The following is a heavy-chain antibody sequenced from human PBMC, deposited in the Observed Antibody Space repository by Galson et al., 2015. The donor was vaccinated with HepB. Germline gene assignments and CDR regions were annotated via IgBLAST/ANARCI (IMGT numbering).Heavy chain of an antibody. CDR3: ARDSYGSGSYSPRDYFDY. Sequence: SLRLSCAASGFTFSSYAMSWVRQAPGKGLEWVSYISSSSSTIYYADSVKGRFTISRDNAKNSLYLQMNSLRAEDTAVYYCARDSYGSGSYSPRDYFDYWGQGTLVTVSS. CDR2: ISSSSSTI. D-gene: IGHD3-10*01. V-gene: IGHV3-48*01. J-gene: IGHJ4*02. CDR1: GFTFSSYA.